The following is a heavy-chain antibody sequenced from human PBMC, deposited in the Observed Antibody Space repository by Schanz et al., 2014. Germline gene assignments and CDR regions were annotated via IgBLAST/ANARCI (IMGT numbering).Heavy chain of an antibody. D-gene: IGHD2-15*01. J-gene: IGHJ4*02. Sequence: EVQLLESGGGLVQPGGSLRLSCAASGFTFSSYAMSWVRQAPGKGLEWVSAISGSGGDTYYADSVKGRFTISRDNSKDTVYLQMNSLRAEDTAVYYCARDLAGGGNDVWGQGTLVTVSS. CDR1: GFTFSSYA. CDR2: ISGSGGDT. CDR3: ARDLAGGGNDV. V-gene: IGHV3-23*01.